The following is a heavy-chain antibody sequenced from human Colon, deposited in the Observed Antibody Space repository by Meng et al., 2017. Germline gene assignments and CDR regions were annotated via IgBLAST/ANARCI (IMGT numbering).Heavy chain of an antibody. CDR1: GYSFTSYW. J-gene: IGHJ4*02. Sequence: GESLKISCKGSGYSFTSYWIGWVRQMPGKGLEWMGIIYPGDSDTRYSPSFQGQVTISADKSISTAYLQCSSLKASDTAMYYCARRRGGYSSSWYYFDYWGQGTLVTVSS. CDR2: IYPGDSDT. D-gene: IGHD6-13*01. CDR3: ARRRGGYSSSWYYFDY. V-gene: IGHV5-51*01.